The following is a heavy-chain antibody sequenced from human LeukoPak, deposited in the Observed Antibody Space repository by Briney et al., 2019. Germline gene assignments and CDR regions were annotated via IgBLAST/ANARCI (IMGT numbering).Heavy chain of an antibody. CDR1: GGSISSYY. J-gene: IGHJ3*02. CDR3: ARGQYYYDSSGYYRIDAFDI. V-gene: IGHV4-59*12. CDR2: IYYSGTT. Sequence: SETLSLTCTVSGGSISSYYWSWIRQPPGKGLEWIGYIYYSGTTNYNPSLKSRVTISVDTSKNQFSLELSSVTAADTAVYYCARGQYYYDSSGYYRIDAFDIWGQGTMVTVSS. D-gene: IGHD3-22*01.